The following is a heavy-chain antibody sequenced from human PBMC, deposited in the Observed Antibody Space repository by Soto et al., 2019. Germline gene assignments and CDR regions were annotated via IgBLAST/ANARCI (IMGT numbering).Heavy chain of an antibody. V-gene: IGHV3-23*01. CDR3: AKATATGGGAFDI. CDR2: ILVDGRT. CDR1: GFICSSYD. D-gene: IGHD2-8*02. Sequence: GGSLRLSCSASGFICSSYDMSWVRQAPGKGLEWVSTILVDGRTFYVDSVKGRFTISRDSSKNTVYLQMNSLTAGDTALYYCAKATATGGGAFDICGQGTMVTVSS. J-gene: IGHJ3*02.